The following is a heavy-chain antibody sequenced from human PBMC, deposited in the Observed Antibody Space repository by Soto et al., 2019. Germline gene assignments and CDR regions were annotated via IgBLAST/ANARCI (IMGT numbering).Heavy chain of an antibody. J-gene: IGHJ3*02. CDR1: GFTFSSYG. CDR3: ARDEHFDWLNAFDI. Sequence: GGSLRLSCAASGFTFSSYGMHWVRQAPGKGLEWVAVIWYDGSNKYYADSVKGRFTISRDNSKNTLYLQMNSLRAEDTAVYYCARDEHFDWLNAFDIWGQGTMVTVSS. V-gene: IGHV3-33*01. D-gene: IGHD3-9*01. CDR2: IWYDGSNK.